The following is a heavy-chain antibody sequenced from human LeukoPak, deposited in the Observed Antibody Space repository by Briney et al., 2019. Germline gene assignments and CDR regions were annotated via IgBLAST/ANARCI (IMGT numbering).Heavy chain of an antibody. CDR2: ISSSSSYI. CDR3: ARDLPAGYDSPSDY. Sequence: PGGSLRLSCAASGFTFSSYSMNWVRQAPGKGLEWVSSISSSSSYIYYADSVKGRFTISRDNAKNSLYPQMNSLRAEDTAVYYCARDLPAGYDSPSDYWGQGTLVTVSS. D-gene: IGHD5-12*01. V-gene: IGHV3-21*01. J-gene: IGHJ4*02. CDR1: GFTFSSYS.